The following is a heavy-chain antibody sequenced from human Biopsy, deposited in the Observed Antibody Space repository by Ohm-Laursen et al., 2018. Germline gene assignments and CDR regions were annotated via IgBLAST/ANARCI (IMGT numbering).Heavy chain of an antibody. Sequence: TLSLTCTVSGGSISSSSTYYWAWLRQPPGKGLEWIGSIYNTETTFYNPSLKSRVTISIDTPTNQFSLKASLATAADTALYFCARHPTGFWFDPWGHGTLVTVSS. CDR3: ARHPTGFWFDP. V-gene: IGHV4-39*01. CDR2: IYNTETT. CDR1: GGSISSSSTYY. J-gene: IGHJ5*02.